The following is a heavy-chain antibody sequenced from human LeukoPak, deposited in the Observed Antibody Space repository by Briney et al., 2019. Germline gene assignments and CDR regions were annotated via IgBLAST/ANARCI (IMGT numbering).Heavy chain of an antibody. CDR2: IYPGDSDT. Sequence: GESLKISCKGSGYSFTSYWIGWVRQMPGKGLGWMGIIYPGDSDTRYSPSFQGQVTISADKSISTAYLQWSSLKASDTAMYYCARAPGLYSSSCWFDPWGQGTLVTVSS. CDR1: GYSFTSYW. J-gene: IGHJ5*02. D-gene: IGHD6-13*01. CDR3: ARAPGLYSSSCWFDP. V-gene: IGHV5-51*01.